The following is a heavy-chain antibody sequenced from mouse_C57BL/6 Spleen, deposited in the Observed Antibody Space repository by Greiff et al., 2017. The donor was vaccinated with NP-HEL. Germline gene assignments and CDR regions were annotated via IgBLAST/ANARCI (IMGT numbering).Heavy chain of an antibody. J-gene: IGHJ1*03. CDR3: AAGVTTVVATDWYFDV. Sequence: EVHLVESGPELVKPGASVKISCKASGYSFTDYNMNWVKQSNGKSLEWIGVINPNYGTTSYNQKFKGKATLTVDQSSSTAYMQLNSLTSEDSAVYYCAAGVTTVVATDWYFDVWGTGTTVTVSS. CDR2: INPNYGTT. CDR1: GYSFTDYN. V-gene: IGHV1-39*01. D-gene: IGHD1-1*01.